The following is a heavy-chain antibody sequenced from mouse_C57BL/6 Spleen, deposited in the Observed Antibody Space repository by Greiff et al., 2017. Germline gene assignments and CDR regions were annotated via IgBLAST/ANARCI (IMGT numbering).Heavy chain of an antibody. D-gene: IGHD2-1*01. V-gene: IGHV1-22*01. Sequence: EVQLQQSGPELVKPGASVKMSCKASGYTFTDYNMHWVKQSHGKSLEWIGYINPNNGGTSYNQKFKGKATLTVNKSSSTAYMELRSLTSEDSAVYYCARSNYGNWYFDVWGTGTTVTVSS. CDR3: ARSNYGNWYFDV. CDR2: INPNNGGT. J-gene: IGHJ1*03. CDR1: GYTFTDYN.